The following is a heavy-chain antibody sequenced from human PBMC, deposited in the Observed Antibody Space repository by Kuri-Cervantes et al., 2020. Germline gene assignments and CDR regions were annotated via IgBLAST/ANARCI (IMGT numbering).Heavy chain of an antibody. J-gene: IGHJ5*02. D-gene: IGHD3-22*01. CDR2: ISGSGGST. Sequence: GESLKISCAASGFTFSSYAMSWVRQAPGKGLEWVSAISGSGGSTYYADSVKGRFTISRDNSKNTLFLQMNSLRAEDTAVYYCAGDNSGFYYNWFDPWGRGTLVTVSS. CDR1: GFTFSSYA. CDR3: AGDNSGFYYNWFDP. V-gene: IGHV3-23*01.